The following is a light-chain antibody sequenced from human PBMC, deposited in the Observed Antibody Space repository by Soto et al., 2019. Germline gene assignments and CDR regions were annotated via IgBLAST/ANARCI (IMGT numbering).Light chain of an antibody. CDR2: GAS. J-gene: IGKJ3*01. V-gene: IGKV3-20*01. Sequence: EIVLTQSPGTLSLSPGERATLSCRASQTVTNSYLAWYQQKPGQAPRLLIYGASSRAIGIPDRFSGSGSGTDFSPTISRLEPEDFSVYYCWQYDRIPQFTFGPGTKVDIK. CDR3: WQYDRIPQFT. CDR1: QTVTNSY.